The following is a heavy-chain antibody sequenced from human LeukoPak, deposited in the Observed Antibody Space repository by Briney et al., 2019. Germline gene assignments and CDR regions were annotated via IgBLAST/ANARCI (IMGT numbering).Heavy chain of an antibody. D-gene: IGHD3-10*01. CDR1: GGSISSYY. CDR3: ARDGTSLLWFGEPITADIIAAAGNFDY. Sequence: PSETLSLTCTVSGGSISSYYWSWIRQPPGKGLEWIGYIYYSGSTNYNPSLKSRVTISVDTSKNQFSLQLNSVTPEDTAVYYCARDGTSLLWFGEPITADIIAAAGNFDYWGQGTLVTVSS. CDR2: IYYSGST. J-gene: IGHJ4*02. V-gene: IGHV4-59*12.